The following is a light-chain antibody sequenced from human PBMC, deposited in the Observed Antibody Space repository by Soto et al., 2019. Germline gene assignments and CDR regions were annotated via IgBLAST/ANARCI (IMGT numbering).Light chain of an antibody. CDR2: DAS. V-gene: IGKV3-11*01. Sequence: EIVLTQSPATLSLSPGERATLSCRASQSVRSYLAWYQQKHGQAPRLLIYDASNRATGIPARFTGGGSGTDFNLTISSPEPEDLAVYYCWQRSNWPPTFGQGTKLEIK. CDR1: QSVRSY. J-gene: IGKJ2*01. CDR3: WQRSNWPPT.